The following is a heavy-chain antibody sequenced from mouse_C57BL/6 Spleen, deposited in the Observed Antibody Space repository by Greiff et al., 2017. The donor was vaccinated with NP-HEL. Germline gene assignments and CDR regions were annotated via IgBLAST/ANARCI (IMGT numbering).Heavy chain of an antibody. CDR1: GYTFTSYW. D-gene: IGHD2-1*01. V-gene: IGHV1-64*01. CDR2: IHPNSGST. J-gene: IGHJ4*01. Sequence: QVQLKQPGAELVKPGASVKLSCKASGYTFTSYWMHWVKQRPGQGLEWIGMIHPNSGSTNYNEKFKSKATLTVDKSSSTAYMQLSSLTSEDSAVYYCASYGIYAMDYWGQGTSVTVSS. CDR3: ASYGIYAMDY.